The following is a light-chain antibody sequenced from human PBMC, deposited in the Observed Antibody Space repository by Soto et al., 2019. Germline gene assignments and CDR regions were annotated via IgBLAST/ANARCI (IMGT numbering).Light chain of an antibody. V-gene: IGKV1-5*03. CDR3: QQYHIYSGT. Sequence: DIKMTQSPSTLSASVGDRVTITCRASQTIDSWLAWYQQRPGKPPNLLIYKASTLASGVPSRFSGSGSGTEFTLTINSLQPDDFATYYCQQYHIYSGTFGQGTKV. CDR2: KAS. J-gene: IGKJ1*01. CDR1: QTIDSW.